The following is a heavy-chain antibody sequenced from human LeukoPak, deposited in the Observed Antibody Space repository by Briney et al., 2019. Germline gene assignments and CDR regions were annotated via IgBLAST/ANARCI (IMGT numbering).Heavy chain of an antibody. CDR3: ARRVLDIVATEEFDY. Sequence: ASVKVSCKVSGYTLTEISMHWVRQAPGQGLEWMGWINPNSGGTNYAQKFQGRVTMTRDTSISTAYMELSRLRSDDTAVYYCARRVLDIVATEEFDYWGQGTLVTVSS. J-gene: IGHJ4*02. CDR1: GYTLTEIS. CDR2: INPNSGGT. V-gene: IGHV1-2*02. D-gene: IGHD5-12*01.